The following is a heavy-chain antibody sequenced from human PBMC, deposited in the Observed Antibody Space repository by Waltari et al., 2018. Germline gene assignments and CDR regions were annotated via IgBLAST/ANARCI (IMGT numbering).Heavy chain of an antibody. J-gene: IGHJ3*02. V-gene: IGHV1-69*04. CDR3: ARDRGCSGGSCYSQAFDI. CDR2: IIPILGIA. D-gene: IGHD2-15*01. Sequence: QVQLVQSGAEVKKPGSSVKVSCKASGGTFSSYAISWVRQAPGQGLEWMGGIIPILGIANYAQKFQGRVTITADESTSTAYMELSSLRSEDTAVYYCARDRGCSGGSCYSQAFDIWGQGTMVTVSS. CDR1: GGTFSSYA.